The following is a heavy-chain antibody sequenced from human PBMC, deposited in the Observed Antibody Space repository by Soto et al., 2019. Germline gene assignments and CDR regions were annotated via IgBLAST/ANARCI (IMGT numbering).Heavy chain of an antibody. J-gene: IGHJ4*02. CDR3: ARPGGSGWFYFDS. CDR2: IYYSGST. V-gene: IGHV4-39*02. Sequence: SETLSLTCIVSGESISGTIYYWGWIRQPPGKGLEWIGSIYYSGSTYYNPSLKSRVTISVDTSKNHFSLKLTSVNAADTAVYYCARPGGSGWFYFDSWGQGSQVTVSS. CDR1: GESISGTIYY. D-gene: IGHD6-13*01.